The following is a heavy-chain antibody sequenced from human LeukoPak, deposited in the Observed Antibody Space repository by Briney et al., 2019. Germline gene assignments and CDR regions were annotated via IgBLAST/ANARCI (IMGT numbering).Heavy chain of an antibody. CDR1: GFTFSSYA. D-gene: IGHD6-19*01. V-gene: IGHV3-9*01. CDR3: AKDLEAVAGTGFDY. J-gene: IGHJ4*02. Sequence: SLRLSCAASGFTFSSYAMSWVRQAPGKGLEWVSGISWNSGSIGYADSVKGRFTISRDNAKNSLYLQMNSLRAEDTALYYCAKDLEAVAGTGFDYWGQGTLVTVSS. CDR2: ISWNSGSI.